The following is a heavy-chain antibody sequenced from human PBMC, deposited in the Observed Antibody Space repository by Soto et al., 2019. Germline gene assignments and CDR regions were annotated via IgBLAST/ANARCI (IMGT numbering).Heavy chain of an antibody. Sequence: EVQLLESGGGLVQPGGSLRLSCAASGFTFSSYAMRWVRQAPGKGLEWVSAISGSGDSTYYADSVKGRFTISRDNSKNTLSLQMNSLRAEDTAVYYCAIRGSGSYYDYWGQGTLVTFSS. CDR1: GFTFSSYA. V-gene: IGHV3-23*01. CDR2: ISGSGDST. CDR3: AIRGSGSYYDY. D-gene: IGHD1-26*01. J-gene: IGHJ4*02.